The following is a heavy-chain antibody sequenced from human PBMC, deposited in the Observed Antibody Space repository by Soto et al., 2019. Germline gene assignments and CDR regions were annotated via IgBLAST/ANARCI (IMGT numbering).Heavy chain of an antibody. D-gene: IGHD3-3*01. CDR3: REDAKTIFGALLIHKIYMDV. CDR2: IESKTDGGTT. Sequence: VHLVESGGGLVKPGGSLRLSCAASGFSFNNAWMNWVRQAPGKGLEWIGRIESKTDGGTTDYAAPVKGRFTISRDDSKNTLYLQMNSLKIGDTAVYYCREDAKTIFGALLIHKIYMDVWGKGTTVTVSS. V-gene: IGHV3-15*04. CDR1: GFSFNNAW. J-gene: IGHJ6*03.